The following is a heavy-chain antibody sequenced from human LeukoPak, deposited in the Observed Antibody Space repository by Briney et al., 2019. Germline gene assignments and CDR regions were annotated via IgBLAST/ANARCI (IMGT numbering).Heavy chain of an antibody. CDR2: IYTSGST. V-gene: IGHV4-61*02. Sequence: SETLSLTCTVSGGSISSGSYDWSWIRQPAGKGLEWIGRIYTSGSTNYSPSLKSLVTISVDTSKNQFSLKLSSVTAADTAVYYCARDLDFYDSSSIPHWGQGTLVTVSS. CDR3: ARDLDFYDSSSIPH. CDR1: GGSISSGSYD. D-gene: IGHD3-22*01. J-gene: IGHJ4*02.